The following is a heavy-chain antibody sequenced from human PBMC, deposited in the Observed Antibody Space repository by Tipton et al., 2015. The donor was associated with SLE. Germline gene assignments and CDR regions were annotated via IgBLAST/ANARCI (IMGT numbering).Heavy chain of an antibody. CDR3: ARHVLSLTASYFDV. V-gene: IGHV4-39*07. D-gene: IGHD3-16*02. CDR2: THYSGNT. J-gene: IGHJ2*01. CDR1: GGSISSYY. Sequence: TLSLTCSVSGGSISSYYWGWIRQPPGKGLEWIGNTHYSGNTYYTPSLKSRITISLDTSKNQFSLRLSFVTAADTAVYYCARHVLSLTASYFDVWGRGTLVSVSS.